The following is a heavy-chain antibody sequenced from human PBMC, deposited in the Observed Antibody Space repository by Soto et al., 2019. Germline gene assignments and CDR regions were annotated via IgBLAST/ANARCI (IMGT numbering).Heavy chain of an antibody. Sequence: PGRNPKISSAAFGFTFSSYAMSWVRQAPGKGLEWVSAISGSGGSTYYADSVKGRFTISRDNSKNTLYLQMNSLRAEDTAVYYLFKKFNTETDFPDLCGQGYLVTV. CDR3: FKKFNTETDFPDL. CDR1: GFTFSSYA. V-gene: IGHV3-23*01. D-gene: IGHD3-3*01. J-gene: IGHJ4*02. CDR2: ISGSGGST.